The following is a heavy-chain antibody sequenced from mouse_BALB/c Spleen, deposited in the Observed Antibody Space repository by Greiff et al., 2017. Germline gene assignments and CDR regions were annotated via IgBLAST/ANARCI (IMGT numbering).Heavy chain of an antibody. Sequence: EVKLVESGGGLVQPGGSLRLSCATSGFTFTDYYMSWVRQPPGKALEWLGFIRNKANGYTKEYSASVKGRFTISRDNSQSILYLQMNTLRAEDSATYYCARDRGSGYSYYAMDYWGQGTAVTVSS. J-gene: IGHJ4*01. CDR1: GFTFTDYY. CDR2: IRNKANGYTK. V-gene: IGHV7-3*02. D-gene: IGHD3-1*01. CDR3: ARDRGSGYSYYAMDY.